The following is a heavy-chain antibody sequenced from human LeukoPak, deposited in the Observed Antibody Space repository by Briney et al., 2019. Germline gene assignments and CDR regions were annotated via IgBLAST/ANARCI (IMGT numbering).Heavy chain of an antibody. Sequence: PGRSLRLSCAASGFTFSSYAMSWVRQAPGKGLEWVSAISGSGGSTYYADSVKGRFTISRDNSKNTLYLQMNSLRAEDTAVYYCNQRIAGRITIFGVVITHDYWGQGTLVTVSS. CDR1: GFTFSSYA. D-gene: IGHD3-3*01. J-gene: IGHJ4*02. CDR3: NQRIAGRITIFGVVITHDY. CDR2: ISGSGGST. V-gene: IGHV3-23*01.